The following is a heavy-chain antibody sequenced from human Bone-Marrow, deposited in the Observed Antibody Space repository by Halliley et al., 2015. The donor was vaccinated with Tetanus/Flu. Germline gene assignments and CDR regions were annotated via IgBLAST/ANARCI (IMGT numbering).Heavy chain of an antibody. CDR2: ISSSGSGGRT. D-gene: IGHD6-19*01. CDR3: TKDSGWDHAY. CDR1: GFTFTAYG. V-gene: IGHV3-23*01. Sequence: SLRLSCAASGFTFTAYGMSWVRQVPGKGLEWLSSISSSGSGGRTDYADSVKGRFTIPRDNSKNTLFLQMNSLRAEDTAVYYCTKDSGWDHAYWGQGTLVTVSS. J-gene: IGHJ4*02.